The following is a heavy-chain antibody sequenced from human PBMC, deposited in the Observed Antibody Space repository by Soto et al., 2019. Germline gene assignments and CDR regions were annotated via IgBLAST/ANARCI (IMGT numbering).Heavy chain of an antibody. CDR2: IWFDGNNK. CDR3: ARAPPYCSGGSCYFLDY. J-gene: IGHJ4*02. D-gene: IGHD2-15*01. V-gene: IGHV3-33*01. CDR1: GFTFSRYG. Sequence: QVQLVESGGGVVQPGRSLRLSCAASGFTFSRYGMHWVRQAPGKGLEWVAVIWFDGNNKYYADSVKGRFTISRDNSKNTLYLQMNSLRAEDTAIYYCARAPPYCSGGSCYFLDYWGQGTLVTVSS.